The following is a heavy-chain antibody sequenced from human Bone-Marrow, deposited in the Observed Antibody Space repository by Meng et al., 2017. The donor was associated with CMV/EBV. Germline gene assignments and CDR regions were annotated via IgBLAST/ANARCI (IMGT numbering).Heavy chain of an antibody. CDR1: GFTFSGYA. J-gene: IGHJ4*02. CDR2: IAFDGSNE. V-gene: IGHV3-30*04. Sequence: GGSLRLPCAASGFTFSGYAMHWVRQAPGKGLEWVAVIAFDGSNEYYADSVKGQFTISRDNSKNTLYLQMNSLRAEDTAVFYCARVGGDGVWAFDYWGQGTLVTVSS. D-gene: IGHD2-8*01. CDR3: ARVGGDGVWAFDY.